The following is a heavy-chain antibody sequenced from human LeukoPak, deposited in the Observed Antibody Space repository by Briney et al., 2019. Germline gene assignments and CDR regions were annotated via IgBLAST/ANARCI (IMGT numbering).Heavy chain of an antibody. CDR1: GFTFSSYN. D-gene: IGHD6-13*01. CDR2: ISRSMTTI. V-gene: IGHV3-48*02. J-gene: IGHJ4*02. Sequence: GGSLRLSCAASGFTFSSYNMNWVRQAPGKGLEWVSYISRSMTTIYYADSVKGRFTISRDNARNSLYLQMNSLRDEDTAVYSCARDPSSSNSYYFDYWGQGTLVTVSS. CDR3: ARDPSSSNSYYFDY.